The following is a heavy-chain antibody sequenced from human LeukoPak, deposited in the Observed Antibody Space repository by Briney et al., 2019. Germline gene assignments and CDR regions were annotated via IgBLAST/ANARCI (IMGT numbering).Heavy chain of an antibody. D-gene: IGHD3-10*01. CDR3: TRGPSGSYYNDY. V-gene: IGHV3-15*01. J-gene: IGHJ4*02. CDR1: GFTFSNAW. CDR2: IKSKTDGGTT. Sequence: PGGSLRLSCAASGFTFSNAWMSWVRQAPGKGLEWVGRIKSKTDGGTTDYAAPVKGRFTISRDDSKNTLYLQMNSLKTEDTAVYYCTRGPSGSYYNDYWGQGTLVTVSS.